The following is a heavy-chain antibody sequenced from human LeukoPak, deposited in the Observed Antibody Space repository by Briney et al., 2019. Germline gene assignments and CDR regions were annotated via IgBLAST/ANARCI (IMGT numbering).Heavy chain of an antibody. CDR2: IPYDGSDK. J-gene: IGHJ4*02. D-gene: IGHD4-17*01. V-gene: IGHV3-30*02. Sequence: PGGSLRLSCAASIFSFSSFGFHWVRQAPGKGLEWVAFIPYDGSDKYYAGSVKGRFTVSRDNSKNTLYLHMNSLRVEDTAVYYCAKGLGDYDDFRLGFWGRGTLVTVSS. CDR3: AKGLGDYDDFRLGF. CDR1: IFSFSSFG.